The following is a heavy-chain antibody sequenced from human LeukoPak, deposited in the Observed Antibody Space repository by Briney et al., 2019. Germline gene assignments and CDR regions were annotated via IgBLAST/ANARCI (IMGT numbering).Heavy chain of an antibody. CDR2: INSDKSGA. V-gene: IGHV3-74*01. D-gene: IGHD3-3*01. Sequence: GGSLRLSCAASEFTFSNYWMHWVRQAPGKGLVWVARINSDKSGATYADSVKGRFTISRDNSKNTLYLQMNSLRAEDTAVYYCARGTRIFGVVGLLDYWGQGTLVTVSS. CDR3: ARGTRIFGVVGLLDY. J-gene: IGHJ4*02. CDR1: EFTFSNYW.